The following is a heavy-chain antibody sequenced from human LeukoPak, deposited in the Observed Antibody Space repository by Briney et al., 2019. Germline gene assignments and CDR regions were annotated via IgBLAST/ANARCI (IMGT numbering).Heavy chain of an antibody. J-gene: IGHJ3*02. CDR2: IYYSGST. CDR3: ARDPLRNVFDI. D-gene: IGHD3-16*02. Sequence: TSETLSLTCTVSGGSVSGSSYYWGWIRQPPGKGLEWIGYIYYSGSTNYNPSLKSRVTISVDTSKNQFSLKLSSVTAADTAVYYCARDPLRNVFDIWGQGTMVTVSS. V-gene: IGHV4-61*01. CDR1: GGSVSGSSYY.